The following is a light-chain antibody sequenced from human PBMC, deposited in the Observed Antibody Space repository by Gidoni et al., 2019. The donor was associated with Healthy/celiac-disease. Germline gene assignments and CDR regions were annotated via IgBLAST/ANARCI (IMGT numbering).Light chain of an antibody. CDR2: AAS. J-gene: IGKJ1*01. Sequence: DIQMTQSPSSLSASVGDRVNITCRASQSISRYLNWYQQKPGKAPKLLIYAASSLQSGVPSRFSGSGSGTDVTLTIRSRQPEDFATYYCQQSYSTPQPFGQGTKVEIK. CDR3: QQSYSTPQP. CDR1: QSISRY. V-gene: IGKV1-39*01.